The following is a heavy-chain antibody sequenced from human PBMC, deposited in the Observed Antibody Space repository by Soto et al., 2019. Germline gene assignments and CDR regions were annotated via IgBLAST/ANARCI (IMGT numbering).Heavy chain of an antibody. V-gene: IGHV1-69*01. CDR3: ARGGSGYPWPNES. J-gene: IGHJ4*02. CDR2: IIPVFQTA. Sequence: QEQLVQSGAEVKKPGSSVKVSCKASGGLFSSYPISWVRQVPGQGLEWMGGIIPVFQTAYYTQRFQGRVTFTADDSPNTPYVGRTSLRSEDTAIYYCARGGSGYPWPNESGGQGTLVTFPS. D-gene: IGHD3-22*01. CDR1: GGLFSSYP.